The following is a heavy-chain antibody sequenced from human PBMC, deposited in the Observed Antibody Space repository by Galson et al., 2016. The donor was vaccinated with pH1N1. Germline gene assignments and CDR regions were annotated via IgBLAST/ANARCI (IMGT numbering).Heavy chain of an antibody. CDR1: GFTFTSFS. Sequence: SLRLSCAASGFTFTSFSMNWVHQAPGKGLEWVSYISSAGWAIHYADSVKGRFTISRDNAKNSLYLQMNSLRAEDTAVYYCARDLTRRGSLPGYFFDSWGQGTLVAVSS. V-gene: IGHV3-48*03. CDR2: ISSAGWAI. D-gene: IGHD2-15*01. CDR3: ARDLTRRGSLPGYFFDS. J-gene: IGHJ4*02.